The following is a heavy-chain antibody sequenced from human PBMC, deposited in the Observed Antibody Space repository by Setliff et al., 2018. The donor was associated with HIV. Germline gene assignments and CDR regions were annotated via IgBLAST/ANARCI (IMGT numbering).Heavy chain of an antibody. V-gene: IGHV4-4*02. Sequence: PSQTLSLTCAVSGGSVSSSNWWSWVRQPPGKGLEWIGYISYSGSTNYNPSLKSRVTISADTPKNQFSLKLNSVTAADTAMYYCAGSFIYYYYYMDVWGKGTTVTVSS. CDR2: ISYSGST. CDR1: GGSVSSSNW. J-gene: IGHJ6*03. CDR3: AGSFIYYYYYMDV. D-gene: IGHD3-10*01.